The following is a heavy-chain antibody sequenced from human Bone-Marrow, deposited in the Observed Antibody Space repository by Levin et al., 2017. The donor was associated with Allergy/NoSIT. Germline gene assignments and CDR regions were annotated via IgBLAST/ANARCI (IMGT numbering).Heavy chain of an antibody. CDR3: AKGSGAYGTGSAVDG. CDR2: ISGSGGSM. V-gene: IGHV3-23*01. Sequence: VASVKVSCAASGFTFGSYAMSWVRQTPGKGLEWVSSISGSGGSMHFADSVKGRFSISRNNSKNTLYLQMRSLRGDDPAVYYCAKGSGAYGTGSAVDGWGQGTTVTVSS. D-gene: IGHD3-10*01. J-gene: IGHJ6*02. CDR1: GFTFGSYA.